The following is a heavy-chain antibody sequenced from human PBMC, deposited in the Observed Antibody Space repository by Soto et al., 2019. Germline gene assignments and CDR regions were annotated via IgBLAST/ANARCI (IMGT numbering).Heavy chain of an antibody. V-gene: IGHV4-39*01. CDR2: IYYSGST. J-gene: IGHJ6*02. CDR1: GCPISISSYY. Sequence: SETLSLTCTVSGCPISISSYYWGWIRQPPGKGLEWIGSIYYSGSTYYNPSLKSRVTISVDTSKNQFSLKLSSVTAADTAVYYCASQAGFYYYYGMDVWGQGTTVT. D-gene: IGHD6-19*01. CDR3: ASQAGFYYYYGMDV.